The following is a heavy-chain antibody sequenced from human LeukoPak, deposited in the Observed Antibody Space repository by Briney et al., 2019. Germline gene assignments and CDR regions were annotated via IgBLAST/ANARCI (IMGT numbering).Heavy chain of an antibody. CDR1: GFTFSDYA. Sequence: GGSLRLSCAASGFTFSDYAMNWVRQAPGKGLEWVSSIGRVSTYIYYADSVRGRFTVSRDNSKNTLYLQMNSLRAEDTAVYYCAKDSCSSNSCPIEYWGQGTLVTVSS. CDR3: AKDSCSSNSCPIEY. D-gene: IGHD2-2*01. CDR2: IGRVSTYI. V-gene: IGHV3-21*01. J-gene: IGHJ4*02.